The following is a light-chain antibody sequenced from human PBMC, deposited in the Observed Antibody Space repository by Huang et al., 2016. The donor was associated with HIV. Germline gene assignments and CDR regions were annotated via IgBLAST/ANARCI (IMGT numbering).Light chain of an antibody. J-gene: IGKJ1*01. CDR1: QDITND. Sequence: AIQLTQSPSSLSASVGDRVTITCRASQDITNDLGWYQQKQGKAPKRLISAASTLRSGVPSRFSGSGSGTDFTLTISSLQPEDFATYFCLQDFTYPRTFGQGTKLEIK. CDR2: AAS. V-gene: IGKV1-6*02. CDR3: LQDFTYPRT.